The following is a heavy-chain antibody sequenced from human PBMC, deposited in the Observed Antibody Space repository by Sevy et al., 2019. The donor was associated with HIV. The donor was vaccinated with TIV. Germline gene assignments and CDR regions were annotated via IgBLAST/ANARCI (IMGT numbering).Heavy chain of an antibody. CDR1: GDSVSSNSAA. CDR3: ARALQYCSSTSCSYYYYYYMDV. CDR2: TYYRSKWYN. D-gene: IGHD2-2*01. Sequence: QSQTLSLTCAISGDSVSSNSAAWNWIRQSPSRGLEWLGRTYYRSKWYNDYAVSVKSRITINPDTSKNQFSLQLNSVTPEDTAVYYCARALQYCSSTSCSYYYYYYMDVWGKGTTVTVSS. V-gene: IGHV6-1*01. J-gene: IGHJ6*03.